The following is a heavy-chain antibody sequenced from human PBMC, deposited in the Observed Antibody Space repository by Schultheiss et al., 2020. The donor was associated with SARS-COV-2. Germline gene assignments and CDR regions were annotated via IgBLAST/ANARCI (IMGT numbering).Heavy chain of an antibody. CDR1: GFTFSSYA. CDR3: AKVEGLRFLEWLPSTNYYYYGMDV. CDR2: ISGSGGST. V-gene: IGHV3-23*01. D-gene: IGHD3-3*01. J-gene: IGHJ6*02. Sequence: GGSLRLSCAASGFTFSSYAMSWVRQAPGKGLEWVSAISGSGGSTYYADSVKGRFTISRDNSKNTLYLQMNSLRAEDTAVYYCAKVEGLRFLEWLPSTNYYYYGMDVWGQRTTVTVSS.